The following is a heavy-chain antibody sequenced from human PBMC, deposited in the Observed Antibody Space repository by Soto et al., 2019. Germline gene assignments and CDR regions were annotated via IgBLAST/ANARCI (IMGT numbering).Heavy chain of an antibody. V-gene: IGHV3-74*01. CDR2: LNSDGSST. J-gene: IGHJ6*03. CDR3: ARGIADRNFYMEV. Sequence: GGSLRLSCAASGFTFSTYWMHWVRQAPGKGLVWVSRLNSDGSSTTYADSVKGRFTISRDNAKNTLYLQMNSLRAEDTAVYYCARGIADRNFYMEVWGKGTTVTVSS. D-gene: IGHD6-13*01. CDR1: GFTFSTYW.